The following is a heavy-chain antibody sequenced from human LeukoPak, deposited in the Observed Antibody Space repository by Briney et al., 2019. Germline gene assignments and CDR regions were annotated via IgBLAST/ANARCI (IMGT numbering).Heavy chain of an antibody. CDR3: VADSSTYGYYYHHMDV. CDR1: GVTVVSTY. J-gene: IGHJ6*03. CDR2: FFSGGST. V-gene: IGHV3-53*01. Sequence: GALRLSCAASGVTVVSTYMSWVRQPPGKGLEWVSVFFSGGSTYYSYSVRGRFTISRDESKNTVFLQMNSLRPEDTALYHCVADSSTYGYYYHHMDVWGKGTTVTVSS. D-gene: IGHD5-18*01.